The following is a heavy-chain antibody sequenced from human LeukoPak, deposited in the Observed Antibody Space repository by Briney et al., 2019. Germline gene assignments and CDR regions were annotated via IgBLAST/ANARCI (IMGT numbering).Heavy chain of an antibody. Sequence: SETLSLTCAVYGGSFSGYYWSWIRQPPGNGLEWIGEINHSGSTNYNPSLKSRVTISVDTSKNQFSLKLSSVTAADTAVYYCARASPGYDFWSGYNPSQYFDYWGQGTLVTVSS. V-gene: IGHV4-34*01. CDR3: ARASPGYDFWSGYNPSQYFDY. J-gene: IGHJ4*02. CDR2: INHSGST. D-gene: IGHD3-3*01. CDR1: GGSFSGYY.